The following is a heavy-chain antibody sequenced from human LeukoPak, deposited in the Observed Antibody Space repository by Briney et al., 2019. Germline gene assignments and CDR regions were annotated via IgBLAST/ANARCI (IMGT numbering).Heavy chain of an antibody. J-gene: IGHJ4*02. Sequence: PSETLSLTCAVYGGSFSGYYWSWIRQPPGKGLEWIGEINHSGGTNYNPSLKSRVTISVDTSKNQFSLKLSSVTAPDTAVYYCAGDVGEYCSSTSCQYYFDYWGQGTLVTVSS. CDR1: GGSFSGYY. CDR3: AGDVGEYCSSTSCQYYFDY. V-gene: IGHV4-34*01. CDR2: INHSGGT. D-gene: IGHD2-2*01.